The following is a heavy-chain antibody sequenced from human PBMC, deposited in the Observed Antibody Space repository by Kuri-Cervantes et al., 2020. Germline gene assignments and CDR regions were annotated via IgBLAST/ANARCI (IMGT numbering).Heavy chain of an antibody. Sequence: GGSLRLSCAASGFTFSSYDMHWVRQATGKGLEWVSAIGTAGDTYYPGSVKGRFTISRENAKNSLYLQMNSLRAEDTAVYYCARDMSPWHVYYYYMDVWGKGTTVTVSS. V-gene: IGHV3-13*01. CDR3: ARDMSPWHVYYYYMDV. CDR2: IGTAGDT. J-gene: IGHJ6*03. D-gene: IGHD3-16*01. CDR1: GFTFSSYD.